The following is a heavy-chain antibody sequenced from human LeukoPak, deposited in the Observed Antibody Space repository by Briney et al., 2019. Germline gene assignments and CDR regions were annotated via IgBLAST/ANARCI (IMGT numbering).Heavy chain of an antibody. J-gene: IGHJ6*03. Sequence: GGSLRLSCAASGFTVSSNYMSWVRQAPGKGLEWVSSISSSSSYIYYADSVKGRFTISRDNAKNSLYLQMNSLRAEDTAVYYCARPLNDYYYYMDVWGKGTTVTVSS. CDR2: ISSSSSYI. CDR3: ARPLNDYYYYMDV. CDR1: GFTVSSNY. V-gene: IGHV3-21*01.